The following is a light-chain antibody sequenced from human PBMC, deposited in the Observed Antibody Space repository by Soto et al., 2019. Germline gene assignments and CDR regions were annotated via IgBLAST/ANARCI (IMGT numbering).Light chain of an antibody. CDR3: HQYDDWPPWT. Sequence: ETVMTQSPATLSVSPGERVTLSCRASQSVSSHLAWYQHKPGQSSRLLIYGASTRATGIPARFSGRGSGTEFTLTISSLQSEDSAVYYCHQYDDWPPWTFGQGTKVEVK. CDR2: GAS. CDR1: QSVSSH. V-gene: IGKV3-15*01. J-gene: IGKJ1*01.